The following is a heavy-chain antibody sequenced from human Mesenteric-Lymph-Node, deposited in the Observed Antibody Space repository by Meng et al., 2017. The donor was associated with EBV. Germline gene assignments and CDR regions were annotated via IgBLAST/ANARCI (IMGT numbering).Heavy chain of an antibody. CDR2: IIHSGST. D-gene: IGHD3-9*01. CDR1: GGSLIDYY. V-gene: IGHV4-34*12. J-gene: IGHJ4*02. CDR3: ARARVNDILTGYYFDY. Sequence: QVQLQQWYAGLWQPSETLSLTCDVFGGSLIDYYYTCIRQPPGKGLECIGEIIHSGSTNYKPSLNSRVSISVDTSKNQFSLNLSSVTAADTAVYYCARARVNDILTGYYFDYWGQGTLVTVSS.